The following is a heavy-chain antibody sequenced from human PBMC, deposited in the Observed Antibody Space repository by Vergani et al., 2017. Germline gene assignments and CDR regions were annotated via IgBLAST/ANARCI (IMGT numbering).Heavy chain of an antibody. CDR3: ARDGWELLDYFYYMDV. CDR2: ISPSGSRT. CDR1: GFIFSKNA. D-gene: IGHD1-26*01. Sequence: DVQLLESGGGLVQPGGSLSLSCAASGFIFSKNAMTWVRQTPGKGLEWVSVISPSGSRTYYADSVKGRFTRSRDNSKNTLYPQMNSPRADDTAVYYCARDGWELLDYFYYMDVWGKGTTVTVSS. J-gene: IGHJ6*03. V-gene: IGHV3-23*01.